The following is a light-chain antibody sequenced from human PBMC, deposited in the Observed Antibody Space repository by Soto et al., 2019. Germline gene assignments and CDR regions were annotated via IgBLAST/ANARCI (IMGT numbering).Light chain of an antibody. V-gene: IGKV3-11*01. CDR2: DAS. CDR3: EDPHTAAEN. Sequence: RASQSVGKYLVWYQQKPGQAPRLLIYDASSRPPGIPDRFSGSGSGTDFDLALRSLHPEESAIPNYEDPHTAAENFAGGTKVDIK. J-gene: IGKJ4*01. CDR1: QSVGKY.